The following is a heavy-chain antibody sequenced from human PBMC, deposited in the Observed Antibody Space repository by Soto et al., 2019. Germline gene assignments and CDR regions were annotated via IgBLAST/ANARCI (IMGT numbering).Heavy chain of an antibody. J-gene: IGHJ4*02. D-gene: IGHD1-7*01. CDR1: GFTFSSYG. Sequence: GGSLILSCAASGFTFSSYGMHWVRQAPGKGLEWVAVIWYDGSNKYYADSVKGRFTISRDNSKNTLYLQMNSLRAEDTAVYYCARDLYITGTIIDYWGQGTLVTVSS. CDR3: ARDLYITGTIIDY. CDR2: IWYDGSNK. V-gene: IGHV3-33*01.